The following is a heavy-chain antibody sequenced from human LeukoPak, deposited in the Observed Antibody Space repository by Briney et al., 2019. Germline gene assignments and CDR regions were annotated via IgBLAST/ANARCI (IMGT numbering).Heavy chain of an antibody. CDR2: IIPIFGTA. D-gene: IGHD6-19*01. Sequence: SVTVTFTGSAGTFSSYAISWVRQAPGQGLEWMGGIIPIFGTANYVQKFQGRVTITADESTSTDYMELSSLRSEDTAVYDCARTVHSISVAGRGPFDYWGQGTLVTVSS. CDR3: ARTVHSISVAGRGPFDY. J-gene: IGHJ4*02. V-gene: IGHV1-69*01. CDR1: AGTFSSYA.